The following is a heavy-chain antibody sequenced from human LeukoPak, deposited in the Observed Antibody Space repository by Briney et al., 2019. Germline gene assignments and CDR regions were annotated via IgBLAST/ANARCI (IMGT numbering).Heavy chain of an antibody. CDR2: IYYSGST. J-gene: IGHJ4*02. CDR3: ARDRLPANFDY. CDR1: GASTSSYY. V-gene: IGHV4-59*12. D-gene: IGHD6-25*01. Sequence: SETLSLTSTVSGASTSSYYSSWITPPPGTVMAWIGFIYYSGSTNYCSSLKSRVTISVDTSKNQFSLKLTSVPAADTAVYYCARDRLPANFDYWGQGTLVTVSS.